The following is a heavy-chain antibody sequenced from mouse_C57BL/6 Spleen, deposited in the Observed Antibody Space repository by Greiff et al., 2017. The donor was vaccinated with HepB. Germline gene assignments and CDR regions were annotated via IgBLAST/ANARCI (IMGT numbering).Heavy chain of an antibody. J-gene: IGHJ4*01. Sequence: QVQLKESGAELVRPGASVKLSCKASGYTFTDYYINWVKQRPGQGLEWIARIYPGSGNTYYNEKFKGKATLTAEKSSSTAYMQLSSLTSEDSAVYFCARWDSNYDAMDYWGQGTSVTVSS. CDR3: ARWDSNYDAMDY. D-gene: IGHD2-5*01. CDR1: GYTFTDYY. V-gene: IGHV1-76*01. CDR2: IYPGSGNT.